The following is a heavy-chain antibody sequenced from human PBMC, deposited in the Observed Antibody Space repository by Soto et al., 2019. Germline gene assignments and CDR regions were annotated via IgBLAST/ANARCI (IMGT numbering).Heavy chain of an antibody. CDR1: GFTFSSYG. CDR2: ISYDGSNK. Sequence: PGGSLRLSCAASGFTFSSYGMHWVRQAPGKGLEWVAVISYDGSNKYYADSVKGRFTISRDNSKNTLYLQMNSLRAEDTAVYYCAKDPPCVSCILTGTSYPDYWGQGTLVTVSS. D-gene: IGHD3-9*01. J-gene: IGHJ4*02. CDR3: AKDPPCVSCILTGTSYPDY. V-gene: IGHV3-30*18.